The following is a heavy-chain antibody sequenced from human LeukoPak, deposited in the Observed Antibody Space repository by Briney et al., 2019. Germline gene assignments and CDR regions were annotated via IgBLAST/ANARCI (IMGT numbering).Heavy chain of an antibody. J-gene: IGHJ4*02. V-gene: IGHV1-18*01. D-gene: IGHD3-16*01. CDR1: GYTFTTYG. CDR3: ATPLIGQGVSLGY. CDR2: ITTYSGNT. Sequence: ASVKVSCKASGYTFTTYGISWVRQAPRQGLEWIGWITTYSGNTYYAQKLQGRVTMTTDTSTSTAYMELRSLRSDDTAVYYCATPLIGQGVSLGYWGQGTLVTVSS.